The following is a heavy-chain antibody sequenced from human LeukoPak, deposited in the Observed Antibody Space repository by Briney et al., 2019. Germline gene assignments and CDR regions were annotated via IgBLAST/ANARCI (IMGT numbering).Heavy chain of an antibody. V-gene: IGHV1-2*04. CDR3: AREGLDTPIPFDY. Sequence: ASVKVSCKASGYTFTGYYMHWVRQAPGQGLEWMGWVNPNSGGTNYAQKFQGWVTMTRDTSISTAYMELSRLRSDDTAVYYCAREGLDTPIPFDYWGQGTLVTVSS. CDR2: VNPNSGGT. CDR1: GYTFTGYY. D-gene: IGHD6-19*01. J-gene: IGHJ4*02.